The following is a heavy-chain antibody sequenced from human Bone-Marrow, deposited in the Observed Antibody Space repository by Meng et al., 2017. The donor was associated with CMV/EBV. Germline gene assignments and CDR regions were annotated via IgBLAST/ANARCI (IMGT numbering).Heavy chain of an antibody. Sequence: GESLKISCAASGFTFSSYGMQWVRQAPGKGLEWVALTRFDGSDKFYADSVKGRFTISRDNSKNTLYLQMDSLRTEDTAVYYCARDLGNGRITMSYWGQGTLVTVSS. D-gene: IGHD3-10*02. CDR3: ARDLGNGRITMSY. CDR2: TRFDGSDK. J-gene: IGHJ4*02. V-gene: IGHV3-30*02. CDR1: GFTFSSYG.